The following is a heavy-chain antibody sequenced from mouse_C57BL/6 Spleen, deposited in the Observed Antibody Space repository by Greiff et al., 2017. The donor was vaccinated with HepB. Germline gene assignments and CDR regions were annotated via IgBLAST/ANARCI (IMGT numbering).Heavy chain of an antibody. Sequence: QVQLQQPGAELVKPGASVKLSCKASGYTFTSYWMHWVKQRPGQGLEWIGMIHPNSGSTNYNEKFKSKATLTVDKSSSTAYMQLSSLTSEDSAVYYCASYDGSPSLPDVWGTGTTVTVSS. D-gene: IGHD2-3*01. CDR2: IHPNSGST. J-gene: IGHJ1*03. V-gene: IGHV1-64*01. CDR1: GYTFTSYW. CDR3: ASYDGSPSLPDV.